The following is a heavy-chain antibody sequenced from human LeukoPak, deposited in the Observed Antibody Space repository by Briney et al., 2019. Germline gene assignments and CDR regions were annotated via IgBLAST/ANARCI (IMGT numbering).Heavy chain of an antibody. J-gene: IGHJ4*02. CDR2: IYSDNA. CDR3: ARRAGAYSHPYDY. CDR1: GFTVSSNS. D-gene: IGHD4/OR15-4a*01. Sequence: PGGSLRLSCTVSGFTVSSNSMSWVRQAPGKGLEWVSFIYSDNAHYSDSVKGRFTISRNNSKNTLYLQMNSLSAEDPAVYYCARRAGAYSHPYDYWGQGTLVTVSS. V-gene: IGHV3-53*01.